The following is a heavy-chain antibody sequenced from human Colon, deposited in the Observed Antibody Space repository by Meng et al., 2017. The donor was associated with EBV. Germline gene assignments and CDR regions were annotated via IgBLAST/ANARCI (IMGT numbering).Heavy chain of an antibody. CDR3: ARVPTTGYKDH. J-gene: IGHJ4*02. CDR1: GGSFSGYV. CDR2: VSHPGSA. Sequence: QVRLQQVGAGLLKPSGPLPLTCTVNGGSFSGYVWSWVRQPPGKGMEWIGEVSHPGSANYNPSLKSRVTISVDASEKQFSLRLTSVTAADSAVYYCARVPTTGYKDHWGQGTLVTVSS. D-gene: IGHD3-9*01. V-gene: IGHV4-34*01.